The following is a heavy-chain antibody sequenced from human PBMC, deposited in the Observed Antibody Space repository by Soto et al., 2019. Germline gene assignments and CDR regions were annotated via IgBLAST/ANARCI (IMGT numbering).Heavy chain of an antibody. CDR2: VSAGGGIA. V-gene: IGHV3-23*01. Sequence: PVGALRLSCAASGFTFSSYAMSWVRQAPGKGLEWVSVVSAGGGIAFYADSAKSRFTISRDNSKNTLYLQLNSLRAEDTAVYYCATHVSGTGTWLFDNWGQGTLVTVSS. D-gene: IGHD6-19*01. CDR3: ATHVSGTGTWLFDN. CDR1: GFTFSSYA. J-gene: IGHJ4*02.